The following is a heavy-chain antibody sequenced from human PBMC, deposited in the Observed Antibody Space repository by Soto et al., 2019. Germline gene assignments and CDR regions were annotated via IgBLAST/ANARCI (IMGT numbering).Heavy chain of an antibody. Sequence: PGGSLRLSWAAAGFDCSDHGMRWVRQAPGEGLEWVTVISYDGTAKYYKESVKGRFTTSRDNSKKTLYLQIDSLRVEDTAVYYCAKDEGRFLRNYFNYGIDVWGLGTTVTVSS. D-gene: IGHD3-3*01. CDR3: AKDEGRFLRNYFNYGIDV. CDR2: ISYDGTAK. J-gene: IGHJ6*02. V-gene: IGHV3-33*03. CDR1: GFDCSDHG.